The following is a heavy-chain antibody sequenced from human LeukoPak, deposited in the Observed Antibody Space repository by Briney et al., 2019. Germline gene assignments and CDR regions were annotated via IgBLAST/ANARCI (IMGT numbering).Heavy chain of an antibody. J-gene: IGHJ3*01. CDR3: ASITISHFDF. CDR1: GYSISSGYY. Sequence: SETLSLTCTVSGYSISSGYYWGWIRQPPGKGLEWIGSIYHSGSTYYNPSLKSRLIISIDTSKNQFSLKLSSVTAADTAVYYCASITISHFDFWGRGTMVTVSS. V-gene: IGHV4-38-2*02. D-gene: IGHD3-9*01. CDR2: IYHSGST.